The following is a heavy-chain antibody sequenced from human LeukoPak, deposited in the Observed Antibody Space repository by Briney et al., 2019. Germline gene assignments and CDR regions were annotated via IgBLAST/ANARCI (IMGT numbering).Heavy chain of an antibody. CDR3: ARELSSYDILTS. J-gene: IGHJ5*02. D-gene: IGHD3-9*01. V-gene: IGHV1-8*01. Sequence: ASVKVSCKASGYTFTSYDINWVRQATGQGLEWMGWMNPNSGNTGYAQKFQGRVTMTRNTSISTAYMELSSLRSEDTAVYYCARELSSYDILTSWGQGTLVTVSS. CDR1: GYTFTSYD. CDR2: MNPNSGNT.